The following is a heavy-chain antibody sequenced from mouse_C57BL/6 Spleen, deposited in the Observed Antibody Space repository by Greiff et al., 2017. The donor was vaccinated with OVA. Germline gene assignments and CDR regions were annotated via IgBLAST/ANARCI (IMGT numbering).Heavy chain of an antibody. CDR2: IYPGDGDT. CDR1: GYAFSSYW. Sequence: VKLQESGAELVKPGASVKISCKASGYAFSSYWMNWVKQRPGKGLEWIGQIYPGDGDTNYNGKFKGKATLTADKSSSTAYMQLSSLTSEDSAVYFCARVYDYDRYFDYWGQGTTLTVSS. V-gene: IGHV1-80*01. D-gene: IGHD2-4*01. CDR3: ARVYDYDRYFDY. J-gene: IGHJ2*01.